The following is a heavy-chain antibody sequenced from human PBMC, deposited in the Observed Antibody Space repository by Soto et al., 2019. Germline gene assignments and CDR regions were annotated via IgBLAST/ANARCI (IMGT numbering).Heavy chain of an antibody. CDR1: GFTFSSYW. Sequence: PGGSLRLSCAASGFTFSSYWMSWVRQAPGKGLEWVANIKQDGSEKYYVDSVKGRFTISRDNAKNSLYLQMNSLRAEDTAVYYCAREGVVYAIYYYYGMDVWGQGTTVTVSS. V-gene: IGHV3-7*03. CDR3: AREGVVYAIYYYYGMDV. CDR2: IKQDGSEK. D-gene: IGHD2-8*02. J-gene: IGHJ6*02.